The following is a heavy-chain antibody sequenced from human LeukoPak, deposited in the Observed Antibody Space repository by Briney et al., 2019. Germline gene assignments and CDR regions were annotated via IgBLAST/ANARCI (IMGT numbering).Heavy chain of an antibody. V-gene: IGHV1-46*01. CDR1: GYTFTSYY. Sequence: ASVKVSCKASGYTFTSYYMHWVRQAPGQGLEWMGIINPSGGSTSYAQKFQGRVTMTRDTSTSTVYMELSSLRSEDTAVYYCARAGQGAAAVYNWFDPWGQGTLVIVSS. J-gene: IGHJ5*02. D-gene: IGHD6-13*01. CDR2: INPSGGST. CDR3: ARAGQGAAAVYNWFDP.